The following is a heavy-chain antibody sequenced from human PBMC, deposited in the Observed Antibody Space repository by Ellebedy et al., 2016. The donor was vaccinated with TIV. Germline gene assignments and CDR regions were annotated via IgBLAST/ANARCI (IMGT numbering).Heavy chain of an antibody. J-gene: IGHJ4*02. V-gene: IGHV3-30-3*01. CDR2: ILHDGSVK. Sequence: GESLKISCTASGSGFTFGYYTMFWVRQAPGKGLEWVTVILHDGSVKYYGDSVKGRFSVFRDNSKTTLFLPMNHLRLEDAAVYYCAASKSGLTGYFDYWGQGTRVTVSS. CDR1: GSGFTFGYYT. CDR3: AASKSGLTGYFDY.